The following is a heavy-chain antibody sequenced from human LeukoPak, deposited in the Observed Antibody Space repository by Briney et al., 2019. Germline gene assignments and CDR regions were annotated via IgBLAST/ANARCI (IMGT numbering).Heavy chain of an antibody. CDR3: AKPRDIDSWAFDV. CDR1: GFTFDDYG. J-gene: IGHJ3*01. V-gene: IGHV3-20*04. CDR2: INWNGGST. Sequence: PGGSLRLSCAASGFTFDDYGMSWVRQAPGKGLEWVSGINWNGGSTGYADSVKGRFTISRDNAKNSLYLQMNSLRTEDTAVFYCAKPRDIDSWAFDVWGQGTMVTVSS. D-gene: IGHD2-15*01.